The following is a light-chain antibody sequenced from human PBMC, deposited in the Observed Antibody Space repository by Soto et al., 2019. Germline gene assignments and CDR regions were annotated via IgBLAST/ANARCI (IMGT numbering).Light chain of an antibody. V-gene: IGKV3-11*01. CDR3: QQRSNWPVT. CDR2: DAS. J-gene: IGKJ1*01. CDR1: QSVSTY. Sequence: EIVMTQSPVTLSLSPGDRATLSCRASQSVSTYLAWYQQKPGQAPRLLIYDASSRATGIPARFSGSGSGTEFTLTISSLEPEDFAVYYCQQRSNWPVTFGQGTRVEIK.